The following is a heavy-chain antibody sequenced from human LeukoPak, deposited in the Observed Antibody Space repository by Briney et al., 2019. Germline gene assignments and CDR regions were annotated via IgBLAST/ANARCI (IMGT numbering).Heavy chain of an antibody. CDR3: ARDIRNDDGGY. V-gene: IGHV3-30*03. J-gene: IGHJ4*02. CDR2: ISYDGSNK. Sequence: GGSLRLSCAASGFTFSSYSMNWVRQAPGKGLEWVAVISYDGSNKYYADSVKGRFTISRDNSKNTLYLQMNSLRAEDTAVYYCARDIRNDDGGYWGQGTLVTVSS. D-gene: IGHD1-1*01. CDR1: GFTFSSYS.